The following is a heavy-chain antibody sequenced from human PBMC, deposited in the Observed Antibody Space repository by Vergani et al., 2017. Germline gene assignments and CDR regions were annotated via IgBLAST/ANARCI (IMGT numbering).Heavy chain of an antibody. Sequence: QVQLQESGPGLVKPPGTLSLTCAVSGDSISSNNCWTWVRPPPGKGLEWIGEICHTEDTKYSPSLKSRVTVSVDESRKFFSLRLNSVTAADTAVYYCATIGYRRWGYYFDYWGQGILVTVSS. V-gene: IGHV4-4*03. CDR2: ICHTEDT. CDR3: ATIGYRRWGYYFDY. CDR1: GDSISSNNC. J-gene: IGHJ4*02. D-gene: IGHD2-2*02.